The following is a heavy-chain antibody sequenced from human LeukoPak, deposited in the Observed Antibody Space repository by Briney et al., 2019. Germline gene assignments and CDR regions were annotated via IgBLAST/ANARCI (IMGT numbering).Heavy chain of an antibody. D-gene: IGHD2-2*01. Sequence: PGGSLRLSCAASGFTFSSYAMHWVPQAPGKGLEWVAVISYDGSNKYYADSVKGRFTISRDNSKNTLYLQMNSLRAEDTAVYYCARAQVVGVVPAWQYNWFDPWGQGTLVTVSS. J-gene: IGHJ5*02. CDR2: ISYDGSNK. CDR3: ARAQVVGVVPAWQYNWFDP. CDR1: GFTFSSYA. V-gene: IGHV3-30*01.